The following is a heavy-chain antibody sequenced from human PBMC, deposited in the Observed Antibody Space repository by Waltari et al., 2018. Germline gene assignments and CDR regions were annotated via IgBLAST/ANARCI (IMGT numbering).Heavy chain of an antibody. J-gene: IGHJ4*02. CDR3: APLGASSLTLTA. CDR2: ISGSGSPT. CDR1: GFTFSTYG. Sequence: EVQLVESGGGLVQPGGSLGLSCAASGFTFSTYGMNWVRQAPGKGLEWVSHISGSGSPTYYADSVKGRFTISRDNAMNSLYLQMNSLRAEDTAVYYCAPLGASSLTLTAWGQGTLVTVSS. V-gene: IGHV3-48*01. D-gene: IGHD1-26*01.